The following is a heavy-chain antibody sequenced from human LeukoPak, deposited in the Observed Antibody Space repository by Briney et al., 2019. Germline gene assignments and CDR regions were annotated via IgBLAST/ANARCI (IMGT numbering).Heavy chain of an antibody. D-gene: IGHD3-22*01. J-gene: IGHJ4*02. CDR3: ARHTMIVVGSLDY. CDR2: ISRSSNTI. Sequence: GGSLRLSCAASGFTFSSYSMNWVRQAPGKGLEWVSYISRSSNTIYYADSVKGRFTISRDNAKNSLYLQMNSLRAEDTAVYYCARHTMIVVGSLDYWGQGTLVTVSS. V-gene: IGHV3-48*01. CDR1: GFTFSSYS.